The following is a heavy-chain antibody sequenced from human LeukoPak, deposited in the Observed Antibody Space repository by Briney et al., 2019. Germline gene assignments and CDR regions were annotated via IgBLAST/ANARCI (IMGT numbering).Heavy chain of an antibody. D-gene: IGHD5-18*01. J-gene: IGHJ5*02. V-gene: IGHV4-34*01. CDR1: GGSFSGYY. CDR3: ARGQGYSYGYEWFDP. CDR2: INHSGST. Sequence: SETLSLTCAVYGGSFSGYYWSWIRQPPGKGLEWIGEINHSGSTNYNPSLKSRVTISVDTSKNQFSLKLSSVTAADTAVYYCARGQGYSYGYEWFDPWGQGTLVTVSS.